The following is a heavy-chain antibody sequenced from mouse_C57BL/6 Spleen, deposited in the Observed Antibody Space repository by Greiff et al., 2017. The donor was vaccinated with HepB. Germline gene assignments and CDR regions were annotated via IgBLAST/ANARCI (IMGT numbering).Heavy chain of an antibody. CDR3: VRPSNWDAYYAMDY. CDR2: IRSKSNNYAT. CDR1: GFSFNTYA. V-gene: IGHV10-1*01. Sequence: EVHLVESGGGLVQPKGSLKLSCAASGFSFNTYAMNWVRQAPGKGLEWVARIRSKSNNYATYYADSVKDRFTISRDDSESMLYLQMNNLKTEDTAMYYCVRPSNWDAYYAMDYWGQGTSVTVSS. J-gene: IGHJ4*01. D-gene: IGHD4-1*01.